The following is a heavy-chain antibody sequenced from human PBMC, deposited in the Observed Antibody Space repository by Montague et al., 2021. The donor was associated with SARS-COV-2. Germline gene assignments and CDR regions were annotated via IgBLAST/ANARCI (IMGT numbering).Heavy chain of an antibody. Sequence: SETLSLTCSVSGVSISSGSYYWSWVRQPPGKGLEWNGYVYHTGSTNYNPSLKSRVTLSIDTSKNQFSLNLTSVTAADTAVYYCVREKYYFDDSGSKWGQGTLVTV. CDR2: VYHTGST. J-gene: IGHJ4*02. CDR3: VREKYYFDDSGSK. V-gene: IGHV4-61*01. CDR1: GVSISSGSYY. D-gene: IGHD3-22*01.